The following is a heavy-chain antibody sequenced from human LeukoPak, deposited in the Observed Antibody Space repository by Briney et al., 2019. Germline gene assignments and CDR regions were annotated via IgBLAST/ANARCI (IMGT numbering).Heavy chain of an antibody. CDR1: GFTFSNYW. V-gene: IGHV3-74*01. CDR3: AGGRWELLRMDH. Sequence: PGGSLRLSCAASGFTFSNYWMHWVRQAPGKGLVWVSRINLDGGRISYADSVQGRFTISRDNAKNTVYLQMNSLRAEDTAVYYCAGGRWELLRMDHWGQGALVTVSS. D-gene: IGHD1-26*01. CDR2: INLDGGRI. J-gene: IGHJ4*02.